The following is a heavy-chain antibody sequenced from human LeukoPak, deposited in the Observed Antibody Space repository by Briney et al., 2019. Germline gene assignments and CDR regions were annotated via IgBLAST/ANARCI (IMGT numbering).Heavy chain of an antibody. V-gene: IGHV3-30*04. CDR3: ARGLLDY. CDR2: ISYDGSNK. J-gene: IGHJ4*02. Sequence: TGGSLRLSCAASGFTFSSYAMHWVRQAPGKGLEWVAVISYDGSNKYYADSVKGRFTVSRDNSKNTLYLQMNSLRAEDTAVYYCARGLLDYWGQGTLVTVSS. CDR1: GFTFSSYA.